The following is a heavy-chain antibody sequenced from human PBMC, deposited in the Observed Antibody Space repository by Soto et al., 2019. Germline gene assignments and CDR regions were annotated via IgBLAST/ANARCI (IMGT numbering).Heavy chain of an antibody. J-gene: IGHJ6*02. CDR2: IYTSGST. Sequence: QVQLQESGPGLVKPSETLSLTCTVSGGSISSYYWSWIRQPAGKGLEWIGRIYTSGSTNYNPSLKGRVPMSVDTSKNQSALNLSSVTAAYTAVYYCARGSIAAAGYYYYGMDVWGQGTTVTVSS. D-gene: IGHD6-13*01. V-gene: IGHV4-4*07. CDR1: GGSISSYY. CDR3: ARGSIAAAGYYYYGMDV.